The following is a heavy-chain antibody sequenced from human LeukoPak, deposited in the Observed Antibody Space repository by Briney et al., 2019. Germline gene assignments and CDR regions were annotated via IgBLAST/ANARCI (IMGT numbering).Heavy chain of an antibody. V-gene: IGHV3-30*04. D-gene: IGHD3-9*01. CDR3: ARDCPYDIEYHFDY. CDR1: GFTFSSYA. Sequence: VGSLRLSCAASGFTFSSYAMHWVRQAPGKGLEWVAVISYDGSNKYYADSVKGRFTISRDNSKNTLYLQMNSLRAEDTAVYYCARDCPYDIEYHFDYRGQGTLVTVPS. J-gene: IGHJ4*02. CDR2: ISYDGSNK.